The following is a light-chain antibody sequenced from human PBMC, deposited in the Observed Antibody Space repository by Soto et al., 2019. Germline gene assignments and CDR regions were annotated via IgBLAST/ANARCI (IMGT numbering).Light chain of an antibody. V-gene: IGKV3-20*01. Sequence: VLTQCPATLSVSQGERATLSCRASQNIKTNLAWYQHKPGQAPRLLIYDASSRATCIPDRFSGSGSGTDFTLTISRLEPEDFAVYYCQQYGSSPPITFGQGTRLEI. CDR2: DAS. CDR3: QQYGSSPPIT. CDR1: QNIKTN. J-gene: IGKJ5*01.